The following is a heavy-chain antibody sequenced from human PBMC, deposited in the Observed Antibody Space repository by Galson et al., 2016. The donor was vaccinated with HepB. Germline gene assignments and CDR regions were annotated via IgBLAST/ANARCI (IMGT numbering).Heavy chain of an antibody. J-gene: IGHJ4*02. CDR2: IHFSGST. CDR3: ARQSRFLEYLVSYHFDF. CDR1: GASISVRSYY. Sequence: ETLSLTCTVSGASISVRSYYWGWVRQSPGKGLEWIGSIHFSGSTYYSPPLKSRVAISVDTSKNQFFLSRTSVTAADTAVYYCARQSRFLEYLVSYHFDFWGLGTVVAVSS. V-gene: IGHV4-39*01. D-gene: IGHD3-3*01.